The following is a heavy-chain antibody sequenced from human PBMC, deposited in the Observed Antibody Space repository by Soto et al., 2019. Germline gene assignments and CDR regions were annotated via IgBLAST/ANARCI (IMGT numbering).Heavy chain of an antibody. J-gene: IGHJ5*02. Sequence: QVQLQESGPGLVKPSETLSLTCTVSGGSMSSYSWTWIRQSAGKGLEWIGRIHSSGSTNYNPSLKSRVIMSVDTSKNQFSLKLSSVTAADTAVYYCAREGGYDSSGYYRNWFDPWGQGTLVTVSS. CDR1: GGSMSSYS. V-gene: IGHV4-4*07. CDR3: AREGGYDSSGYYRNWFDP. D-gene: IGHD3-22*01. CDR2: IHSSGST.